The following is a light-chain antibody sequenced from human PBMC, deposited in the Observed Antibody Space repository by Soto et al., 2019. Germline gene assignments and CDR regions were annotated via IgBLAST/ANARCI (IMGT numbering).Light chain of an antibody. J-gene: IGKJ5*01. CDR2: DAS. V-gene: IGKV1-5*01. CDR3: QQYNNWPPT. Sequence: DIQMTQSPSILSASVGDRVTISCWSSQTITNWLAWYQQKPGKAPRLLIYDASSLESWVPSRFSGSGSGTEFTLTISSPQSEDFAVYYCQQYNNWPPTFGQGTRLEI. CDR1: QTITNW.